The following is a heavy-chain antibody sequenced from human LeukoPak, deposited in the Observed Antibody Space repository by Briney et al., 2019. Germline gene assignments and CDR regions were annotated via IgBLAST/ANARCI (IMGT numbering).Heavy chain of an antibody. J-gene: IGHJ3*02. D-gene: IGHD3-16*02. V-gene: IGHV1-2*02. CDR3: ARIALGRAFRLYHAFDI. CDR1: GYTFIDYY. CDR2: INSNSGCT. Sequence: ASVQVSCKASGYTFIDYYMHWVRQAPGQGLEWMGWINSNSGCTNYAQKFQGRVTMTRDTSISTAYMELSRLTSDDTAVYYCARIALGRAFRLYHAFDIGGQGTMVTVSS.